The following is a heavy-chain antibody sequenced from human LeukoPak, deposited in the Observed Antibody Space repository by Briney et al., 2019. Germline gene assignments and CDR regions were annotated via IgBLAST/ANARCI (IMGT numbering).Heavy chain of an antibody. CDR2: IYSGGST. D-gene: IGHD6-6*01. V-gene: IGHV3-53*01. CDR1: GFTVSSNY. J-gene: IGHJ6*02. CDR3: ARHRSSGYYYGMDV. Sequence: GGSLRLSCAASGFTVSSNYMSWVRQAPGKGLEWVSVIYSGGSTYYADSVKGGFTISRDNTKNTLYLQMNSLRAEDTAVYYCARHRSSGYYYGMDVWGQGTTVTVSS.